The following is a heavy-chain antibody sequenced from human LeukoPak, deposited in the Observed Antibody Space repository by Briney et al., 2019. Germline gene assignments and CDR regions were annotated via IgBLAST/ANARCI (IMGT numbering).Heavy chain of an antibody. J-gene: IGHJ4*02. CDR3: ARAPGDSSGYPTKFDY. CDR1: GFIFSSYA. Sequence: GGSLRLSCAASGFIFSSYAMSWVRQAPGKGLEWVSVISGSGGSTYYADSVKGQFTISRDNSKNTLYLQMNSLRAEDTAVYYCARAPGDSSGYPTKFDYWGQGTLVTVSS. CDR2: ISGSGGST. V-gene: IGHV3-23*01. D-gene: IGHD3-22*01.